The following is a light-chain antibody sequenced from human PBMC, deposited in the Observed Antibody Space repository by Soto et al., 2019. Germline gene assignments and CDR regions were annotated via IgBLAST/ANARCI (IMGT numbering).Light chain of an antibody. CDR2: DVS. Sequence: QSALTQPASVSGSPGQSITISCTGTSSDVGGYNYVSWYQQHPGKAPKLMIYDVSNRPSGVSNRFSGSKSGNTASLTISGPQAEDEAEYYCSSYTSSSTPRVVFGGGTKLTVL. CDR3: SSYTSSSTPRVV. V-gene: IGLV2-14*01. J-gene: IGLJ2*01. CDR1: SSDVGGYNY.